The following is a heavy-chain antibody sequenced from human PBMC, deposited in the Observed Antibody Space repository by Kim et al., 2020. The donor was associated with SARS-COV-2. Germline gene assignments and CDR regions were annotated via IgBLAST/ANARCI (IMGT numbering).Heavy chain of an antibody. J-gene: IGHJ6*02. V-gene: IGHV1-69*13. Sequence: SVKVSCKASGGTFSSYAISWVRQAPGQVLEWMGGIIPIFGTANYAQKFQGRVTITADESTSTAYMELSSLRSEDTAVYYCASPTRYCSGGSCYFYYYYGMDVWGQGTTVTVSS. CDR2: IIPIFGTA. D-gene: IGHD2-15*01. CDR3: ASPTRYCSGGSCYFYYYYGMDV. CDR1: GGTFSSYA.